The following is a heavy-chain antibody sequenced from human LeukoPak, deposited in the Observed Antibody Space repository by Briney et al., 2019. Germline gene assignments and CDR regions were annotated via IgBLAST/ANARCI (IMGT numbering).Heavy chain of an antibody. CDR2: IYYSGST. V-gene: IGHV4-59*11. J-gene: IGHJ6*03. CDR3: ARDHTGSFPYYYYYMDV. Sequence: SETLSLTCTVSGGSISSHYWSWIRQPPGKGLEWIGYIYYSGSTNYNPSLKSRVTISVDPSKNQFSLKLSSVTAADTAVYYCARDHTGSFPYYYYYMDVWGKGTTVTVSS. D-gene: IGHD2-8*02. CDR1: GGSISSHY.